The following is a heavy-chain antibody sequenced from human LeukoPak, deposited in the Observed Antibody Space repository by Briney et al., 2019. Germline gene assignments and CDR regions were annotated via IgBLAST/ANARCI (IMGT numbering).Heavy chain of an antibody. CDR2: IKQDGSEK. CDR3: ARHPGLRLLWFGEPYYFDY. D-gene: IGHD3-10*01. Sequence: PGGSLRLSCAASGFTFSSYWMSWVRQAPGKGLEWVANIKQDGSEKYYVDSVKGRFTISRDNAKNSLYLQMNSLRAEDTAVYYCARHPGLRLLWFGEPYYFDYWGQGTLVTVSS. CDR1: GFTFSSYW. V-gene: IGHV3-7*03. J-gene: IGHJ4*02.